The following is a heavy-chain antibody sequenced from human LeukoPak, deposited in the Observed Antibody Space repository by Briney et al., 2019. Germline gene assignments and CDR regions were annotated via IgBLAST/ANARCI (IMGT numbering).Heavy chain of an antibody. J-gene: IGHJ4*02. V-gene: IGHV4-39*01. CDR1: GGSISSSSYY. D-gene: IGHD5-18*01. CDR2: IYYSGST. Sequence: PSETLSLTCTVSGGSISSSSYYWGWIRQPPGKGLEWIGSIYYSGSTYYNPSLKSRVTISVDTSKNQFSLKLSSVTAADTAVYYCARHGTVDTAMVSDYWGQETLVTVSS. CDR3: ARHGTVDTAMVSDY.